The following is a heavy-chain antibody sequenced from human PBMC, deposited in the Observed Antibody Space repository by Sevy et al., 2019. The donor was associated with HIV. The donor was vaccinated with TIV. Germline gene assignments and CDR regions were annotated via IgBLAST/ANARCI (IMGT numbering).Heavy chain of an antibody. Sequence: GGSLRLSCAASGFTFSNYWMHWVRQAPGKGLVWVSRVNSDGTSTTYADSVKGRFTISRDNAKNTLYLQMNSLRAEDTAVYYCAKQISYQGYFDYWGQGTLVTVSS. J-gene: IGHJ4*02. CDR2: VNSDGTST. D-gene: IGHD3-16*02. V-gene: IGHV3-74*01. CDR1: GFTFSNYW. CDR3: AKQISYQGYFDY.